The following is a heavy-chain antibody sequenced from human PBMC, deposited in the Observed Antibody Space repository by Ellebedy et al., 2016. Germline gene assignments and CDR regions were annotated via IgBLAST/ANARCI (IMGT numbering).Heavy chain of an antibody. CDR1: GGSMTGIHSY. D-gene: IGHD6-19*01. Sequence: GSLRLSCTVSGGSMTGIHSYWGWIRQPPGKGLEWIGSVYYSGSTVYNPSLKSQITMSVDTSKNQFSVHLRSVTAADTAVYYCARNATGWYFDYWGQGALVTVSS. J-gene: IGHJ4*01. CDR3: ARNATGWYFDY. V-gene: IGHV4-39*01. CDR2: VYYSGST.